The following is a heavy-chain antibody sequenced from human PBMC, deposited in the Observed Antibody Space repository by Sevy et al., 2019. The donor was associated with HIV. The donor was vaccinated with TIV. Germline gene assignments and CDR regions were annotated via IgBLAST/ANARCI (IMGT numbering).Heavy chain of an antibody. D-gene: IGHD6-13*01. CDR2: ISYDGSNK. CDR3: AKYEGVGAAAGRVHRGMDV. V-gene: IGHV3-30*18. J-gene: IGHJ6*02. CDR1: GFTFSSYG. Sequence: GGSLRLSCAASGFTFSSYGMHWVRQAPGKGLEWVAVISYDGSNKYYADSVKGRFTISRDNSKNTLYLQMNSLRAEDTAVYYCAKYEGVGAAAGRVHRGMDVWGQGTTVTVSS.